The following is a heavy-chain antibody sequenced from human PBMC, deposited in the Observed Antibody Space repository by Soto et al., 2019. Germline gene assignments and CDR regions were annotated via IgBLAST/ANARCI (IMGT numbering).Heavy chain of an antibody. Sequence: ESGGGLVQSGGSLRVSCAVSGFTFSNYAMTRVRQAPGRGLKWVSAISASGGSTYYRDSLKGRFTISRDNSKNTLYLQMSGLRAEDTAVYYCARGFYDFWSGPSLIDCWGQGTLVTVSS. CDR2: ISASGGST. V-gene: IGHV3-23*01. CDR1: GFTFSNYA. D-gene: IGHD3-3*01. CDR3: ARGFYDFWSGPSLIDC. J-gene: IGHJ4*02.